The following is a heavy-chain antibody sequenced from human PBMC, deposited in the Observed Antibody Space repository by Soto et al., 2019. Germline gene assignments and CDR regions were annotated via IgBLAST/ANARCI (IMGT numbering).Heavy chain of an antibody. V-gene: IGHV4-39*01. CDR2: IYYSGST. CDR3: ARLGYCSGGSCYSDDYYYYYYMDV. CDR1: GGSISSSSYY. Sequence: QLQLQESGPGLVKPSETLSLTCTVSGGSISSSSYYWGWIRQPPGKGLEWIGSIYYSGSTYYNPSLKSRVPIAVDTSKNQFSLKLSSVTAADTAVYYCARLGYCSGGSCYSDDYYYYYYMDVWGKGTTVTVSS. D-gene: IGHD2-15*01. J-gene: IGHJ6*03.